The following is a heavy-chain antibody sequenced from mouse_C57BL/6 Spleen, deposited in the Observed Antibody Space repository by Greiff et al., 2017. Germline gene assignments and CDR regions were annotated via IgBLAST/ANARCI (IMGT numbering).Heavy chain of an antibody. D-gene: IGHD1-1*01. CDR1: GFSLTSYG. J-gene: IGHJ2*01. Sequence: VQLVESGPGLVQPSQSLSITCTVSGFSLTSYGVHWVRQSPGKGLAWLGVIWSGGSTDYNAAFISRLSISKDNSKSQVFFKMNSLQADDTAIYCCARNYGSSYFDYWGQGTTLTVSS. CDR3: ARNYGSSYFDY. V-gene: IGHV2-2*01. CDR2: IWSGGST.